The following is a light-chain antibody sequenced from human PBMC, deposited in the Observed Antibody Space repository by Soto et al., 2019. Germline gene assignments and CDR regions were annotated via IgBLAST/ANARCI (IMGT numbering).Light chain of an antibody. J-gene: IGLJ2*01. CDR3: CSYAATHNLL. CDR2: EVS. V-gene: IGLV2-8*01. Sequence: QSALTQPPSASGSPGQSVTISCTGTSSDVGGYNYVSWYQQHPGKAPKLMIYEVSKRPSGVPDRFSGSKSGNTASLTVSGLQAEDEADYYCCSYAATHNLLFGGGTKLTVL. CDR1: SSDVGGYNY.